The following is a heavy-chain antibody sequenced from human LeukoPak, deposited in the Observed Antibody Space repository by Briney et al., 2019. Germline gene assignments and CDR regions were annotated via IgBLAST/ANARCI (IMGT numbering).Heavy chain of an antibody. V-gene: IGHV3-21*05. Sequence: GGSLRLSCAASGFTYSSYSMNWVRQVPGKGLEWVSYISSSSSYIYYADSVKGRFTISRDNAKNSLYLQMNSLRAEDTAVYYCARATMVRGPHPHFDYWGQGTLVTVPS. D-gene: IGHD3-10*01. CDR3: ARATMVRGPHPHFDY. CDR2: ISSSSSYI. CDR1: GFTYSSYS. J-gene: IGHJ4*02.